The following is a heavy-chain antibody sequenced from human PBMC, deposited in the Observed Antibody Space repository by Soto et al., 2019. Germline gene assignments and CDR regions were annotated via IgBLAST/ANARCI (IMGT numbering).Heavy chain of an antibody. CDR1: GGSFTNYW. D-gene: IGHD6-13*01. J-gene: IGHJ5*02. CDR2: IHPGDSDT. V-gene: IGHV5-51*01. Sequence: GESLKISCKGSGGSFTNYWVGWVRQIPGRGLEGMGIIHPGDSDTRYSPFFQGQVTISADKSISTAYLQWSSLKASDTAMYYCARHNRYSSTWFEGWFDPWGQGTLVTVSS. CDR3: ARHNRYSSTWFEGWFDP.